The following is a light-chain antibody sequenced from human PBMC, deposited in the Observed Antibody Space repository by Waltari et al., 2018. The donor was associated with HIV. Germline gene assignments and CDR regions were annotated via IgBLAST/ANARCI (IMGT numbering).Light chain of an antibody. V-gene: IGLV2-14*03. Sequence: QSALTQPASVSGSPGQSITISCTGTSSDVGGYNYVSWYRQHPGKAPKLRIYDVSNRPSGVSNRFSGSKSGNTASLTISGLQAEDEADYYCSSYTSSSTLVVFGGGTKLTVL. CDR3: SSYTSSSTLVV. CDR1: SSDVGGYNY. J-gene: IGLJ2*01. CDR2: DVS.